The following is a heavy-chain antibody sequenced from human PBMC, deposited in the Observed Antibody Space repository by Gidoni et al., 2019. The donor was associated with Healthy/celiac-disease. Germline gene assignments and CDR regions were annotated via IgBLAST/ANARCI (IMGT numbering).Heavy chain of an antibody. V-gene: IGHV3-23*01. Sequence: EVQLLESGGGLVQPGGSLRLSCAASGFTFSSYAISWVRQAPGKGLEWVSAISGSGGSTYYADSVKGRFTISRDNSKNTLYLQMNSLRAEDTAVYYCAKRVDGYNEIYYYYYYGMDVWGQGTTATVSS. CDR2: ISGSGGST. CDR1: GFTFSSYA. CDR3: AKRVDGYNEIYYYYYYGMDV. D-gene: IGHD5-12*01. J-gene: IGHJ6*02.